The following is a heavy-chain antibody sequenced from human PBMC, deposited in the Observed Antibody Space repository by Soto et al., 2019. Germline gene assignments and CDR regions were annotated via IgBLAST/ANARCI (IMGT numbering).Heavy chain of an antibody. J-gene: IGHJ6*02. CDR3: ARDLWVEPELYYYGMDV. CDR1: GDSISSADYY. CDR2: IFCSGTT. D-gene: IGHD1-1*01. V-gene: IGHV4-30-4*01. Sequence: SETLSLTCTVSGDSISSADYYWSLIRQTPGKGLEWIGHIFCSGTTYYNPSLKSRLTISVDTSKNHFSLRLTSVTAADTAVYYCARDLWVEPELYYYGMDVWGQGTTVTVS.